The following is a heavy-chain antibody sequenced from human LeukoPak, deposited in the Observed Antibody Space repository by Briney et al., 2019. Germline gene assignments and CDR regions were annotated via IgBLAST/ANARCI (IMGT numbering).Heavy chain of an antibody. J-gene: IGHJ4*02. Sequence: GGSLRLSCAASGFTFCSYGMHWVRKAPGKGMEWVAVIWYDGSNKYYADSVKGRFTISRDNSKNTLYLQMNSLRAEDTAVYYCARDLLYKGAVSPPDYWGQGTLVTVSS. CDR3: ARDLLYKGAVSPPDY. CDR2: IWYDGSNK. CDR1: GFTFCSYG. D-gene: IGHD6-19*01. V-gene: IGHV3-33*01.